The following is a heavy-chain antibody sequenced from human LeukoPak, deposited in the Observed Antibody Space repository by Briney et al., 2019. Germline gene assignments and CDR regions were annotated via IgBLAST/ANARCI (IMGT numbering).Heavy chain of an antibody. Sequence: GGSLRLSCAASGFTFNNAWMSWVRQAPGKGLEWVGRIKSKTDGGTTDYAAPVKGRFTIPRDDSKNTLYLQMNSLKTEDTAVYYCTTEGLHCSSTSCYASYYYYYGMDVWGKGTTVTVSS. J-gene: IGHJ6*04. V-gene: IGHV3-15*01. CDR2: IKSKTDGGTT. CDR1: GFTFNNAW. CDR3: TTEGLHCSSTSCYASYYYYYGMDV. D-gene: IGHD2-2*01.